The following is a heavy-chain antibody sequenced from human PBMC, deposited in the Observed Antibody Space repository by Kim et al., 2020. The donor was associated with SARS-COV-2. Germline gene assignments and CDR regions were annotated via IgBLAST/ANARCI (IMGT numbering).Heavy chain of an antibody. J-gene: IGHJ4*02. Sequence: GGSLRLSCAASGFIFSTCTMHWVRQAPGKGLEWVAGILYDGRNKYYADSVKGRFTISRDNSKNTLHLQMNNLRPEDTAVYYCAREVGAKDYWGQGTLVTVSS. CDR1: GFIFSTCT. CDR2: ILYDGRNK. V-gene: IGHV3-30*04. D-gene: IGHD1-26*01. CDR3: AREVGAKDY.